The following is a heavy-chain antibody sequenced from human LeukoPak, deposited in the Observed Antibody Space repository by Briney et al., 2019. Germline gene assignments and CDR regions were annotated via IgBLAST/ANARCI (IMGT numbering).Heavy chain of an antibody. V-gene: IGHV3-23*01. Sequence: PGGSLRLSCAASGFTFSSYAMSWVRQAPGKGLEWVSAISGSGGSTYYADSVKGRSTISRDNSKNTLYLQMNSLRAEDTAVYYCAKDSQNTYYYDSSGYSDFDYWGQGTLVTVSS. CDR3: AKDSQNTYYYDSSGYSDFDY. CDR1: GFTFSSYA. CDR2: ISGSGGST. D-gene: IGHD3-22*01. J-gene: IGHJ4*02.